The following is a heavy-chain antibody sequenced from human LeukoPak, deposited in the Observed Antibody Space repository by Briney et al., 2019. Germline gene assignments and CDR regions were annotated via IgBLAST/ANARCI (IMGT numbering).Heavy chain of an antibody. D-gene: IGHD3-3*01. CDR2: MNPNSGNT. CDR1: GYTFTSFD. V-gene: IGHV1-8*01. J-gene: IGHJ3*02. CDR3: ARGGTIFGVVIEGAFDI. Sequence: ASVKVSCKASGYTFTSFDINWVRQATGQGLEWMGWMNPNSGNTGYAQKFQGRVTMTRDTSISTAYMELSRLRSDDTAVYYCARGGTIFGVVIEGAFDIWGQGTMVTVSS.